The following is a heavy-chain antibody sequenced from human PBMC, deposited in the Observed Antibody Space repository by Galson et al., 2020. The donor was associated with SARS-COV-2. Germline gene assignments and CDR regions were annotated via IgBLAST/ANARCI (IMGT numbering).Heavy chain of an antibody. V-gene: IGHV3-53*01. D-gene: IGHD2-15*01. CDR2: IYSSGST. Sequence: GGSLRLSCAASGFNVSSNYMTWVRQAPGKGLEWVSIIYSSGSTYYADSVKGRFTISRDNSKNTLYLQMNSLRAEDTAVYYCAKYIVSSYFDYWGQGTLVTVSS. CDR1: GFNVSSNY. CDR3: AKYIVSSYFDY. J-gene: IGHJ4*02.